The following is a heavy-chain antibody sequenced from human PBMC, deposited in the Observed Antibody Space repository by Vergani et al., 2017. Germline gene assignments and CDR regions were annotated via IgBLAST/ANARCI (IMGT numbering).Heavy chain of an antibody. CDR2: VFHSGSA. J-gene: IGHJ3*02. V-gene: IGHV4-38-2*02. CDR1: GYSISRGYY. Sequence: QVQLQESGPGLVKPSETLSLTCSVSGYSISRGYYWGWIRQPPGKGLEWIATVFHSGSAYSNPSLRRRVTISVETSKNQFSLRLTTLTAADPAVYYCARQFWVSQGVGAFETWGRGTEVSVSS. CDR3: ARQFWVSQGVGAFET. D-gene: IGHD3-16*01.